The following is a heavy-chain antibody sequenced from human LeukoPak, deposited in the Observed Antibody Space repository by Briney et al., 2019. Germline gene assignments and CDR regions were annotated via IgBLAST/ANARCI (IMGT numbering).Heavy chain of an antibody. D-gene: IGHD1-7*01. CDR3: ARDPSATGTRYNWFDP. J-gene: IGHJ5*02. CDR2: INPNSGGT. V-gene: IGHV1-2*02. CDR1: GYTFTGYY. Sequence: GSARVSCKASGYTFTGYYMHWVRQAPGQGLEWMGWINPNSGGTNYAQKFQGRVTMTRDTSISTAYMELSRLRSDDTAVYYCARDPSATGTRYNWFDPWGQGTLVTVSS.